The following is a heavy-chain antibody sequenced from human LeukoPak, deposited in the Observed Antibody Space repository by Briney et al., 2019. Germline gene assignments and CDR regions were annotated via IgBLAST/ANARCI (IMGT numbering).Heavy chain of an antibody. CDR2: LSGNGGNT. Sequence: GGSLRLSCAASGFTFSSYAMTWVRQAPGRGLEWVSALSGNGGNTYYADSVKGRFTISRDNAQNSLYLQMNSLRAEDTAVYFCARNRQWLLADYWGQGTVVTVSS. V-gene: IGHV3-23*01. CDR3: ARNRQWLLADY. CDR1: GFTFSSYA. D-gene: IGHD3-22*01. J-gene: IGHJ4*02.